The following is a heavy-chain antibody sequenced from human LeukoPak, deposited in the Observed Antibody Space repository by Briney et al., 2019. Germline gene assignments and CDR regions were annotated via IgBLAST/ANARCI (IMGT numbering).Heavy chain of an antibody. Sequence: GGSLRLSCAASGFTFSSYWMHWVRQAPGKGLVWVSRINSDGSSTSYADSVKGRLTISRDNAKYTLYLQMNSLRAEDTAVYYCAARGYCSGTSCLLEYWGQGALVTVSS. J-gene: IGHJ4*02. V-gene: IGHV3-74*01. CDR1: GFTFSSYW. CDR3: AARGYCSGTSCLLEY. CDR2: INSDGSST. D-gene: IGHD2-2*01.